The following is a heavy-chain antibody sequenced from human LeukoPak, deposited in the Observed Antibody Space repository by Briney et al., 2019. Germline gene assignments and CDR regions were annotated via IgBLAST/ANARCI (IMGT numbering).Heavy chain of an antibody. Sequence: XVSCXAXXXTFTXXXXHWVRQAPGQGLEWMGWINPNSGGTNYAQKFQGRVTMTRDTSISTAYMELSRLRSDDTAVYYCAREVDYGDYYFDYWGQGTLVTVSS. CDR3: AREVDYGDYYFDY. V-gene: IGHV1-2*02. D-gene: IGHD4-17*01. CDR1: XXTFTXXX. J-gene: IGHJ4*02. CDR2: INPNSGGT.